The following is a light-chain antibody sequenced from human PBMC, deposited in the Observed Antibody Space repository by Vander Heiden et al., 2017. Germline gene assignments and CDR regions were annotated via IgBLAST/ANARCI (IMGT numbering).Light chain of an antibody. CDR3: NFRDSSSNHWV. CDR2: VDN. V-gene: IGLV3-19*01. J-gene: IGLJ2*01. CDR1: SLRSYY. Sequence: STELPQHPAVPLALGQPARITWQGTSLRSYYASWYQQKPGQAPVLVIYVDNNRPSGIPDRFSGSSSGNTATLTITGAQAGDEADYYCNFRDSSSNHWVFGGGTKLTVL.